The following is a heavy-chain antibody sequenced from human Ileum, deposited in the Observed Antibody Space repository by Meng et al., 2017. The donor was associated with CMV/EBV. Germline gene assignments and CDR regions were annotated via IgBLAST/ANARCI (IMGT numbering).Heavy chain of an antibody. V-gene: IGHV6-1*01. J-gene: IGHJ4*02. CDR1: GDVVSTNNVA. D-gene: IGHD6-6*01. CDR2: TAYRSKWDY. CDR3: ARESELLRFDH. Sequence: QLQLHKSGQGLVNPSQTLTTSCDIPGDVVSTNNVAWNWIRQSPLRGLKWLGRTAYRSKWDYEYSVSVKSRIPISPDTSKNQFSLQLRSVTPEDTAVYYCARESELLRFDHWGQGTLVTASS.